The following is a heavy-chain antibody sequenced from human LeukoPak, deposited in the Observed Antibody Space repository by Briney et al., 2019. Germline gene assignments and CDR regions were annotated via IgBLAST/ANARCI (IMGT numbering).Heavy chain of an antibody. J-gene: IGHJ4*02. V-gene: IGHV3-23*01. Sequence: GGSLRLSCAASGFIFSNYAMSWVRQAPGKGLEWVSSISGSGDSAYFAASVKGRFTISRDNSKNTLYLQMSSLRAEDTAVYYCAKWGITMIVVDFDYWGQGTLVTVSS. CDR1: GFIFSNYA. CDR3: AKWGITMIVVDFDY. D-gene: IGHD3-22*01. CDR2: ISGSGDSA.